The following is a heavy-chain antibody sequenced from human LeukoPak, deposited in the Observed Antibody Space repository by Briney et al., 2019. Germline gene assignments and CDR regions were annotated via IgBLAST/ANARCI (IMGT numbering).Heavy chain of an antibody. J-gene: IGHJ6*03. CDR1: GFPFSSYS. CDR3: ARKGLVASVGYYMDV. Sequence: GGSLRLSCAASGFPFSSYSMNWVRQAPGKGLEWVSSISSSSSYIYYADSVKGRFTISRDNAKNSLYLQMNSLRAEDMAVYYCARKGLVASVGYYMDVWGKGTTVTVSS. V-gene: IGHV3-21*01. D-gene: IGHD1-26*01. CDR2: ISSSSSYI.